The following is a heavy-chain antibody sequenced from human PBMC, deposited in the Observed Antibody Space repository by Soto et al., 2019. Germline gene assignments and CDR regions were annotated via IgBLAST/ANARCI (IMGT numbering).Heavy chain of an antibody. V-gene: IGHV3-30*04. CDR2: ISYDGSNK. CDR1: GFTFSSYA. J-gene: IGHJ5*02. Sequence: GGSLRLSCAASGFTFSSYAMHWVRQAPGKGLEWVAVISYDGSNKYYADSVKGRFTISRDNSKNTLYLQMNSLRAEDTAGYYCARDKVDGAAATNWFDPWGQGTLVTVSS. D-gene: IGHD6-13*01. CDR3: ARDKVDGAAATNWFDP.